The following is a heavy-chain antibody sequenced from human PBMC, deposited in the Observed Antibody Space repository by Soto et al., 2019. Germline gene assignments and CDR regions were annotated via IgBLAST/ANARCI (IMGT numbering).Heavy chain of an antibody. CDR2: MNPNSGNT. Sequence: ASVKVSCKASGYTFTSYDINWVRQATGQGLEWMGWMNPNSGNTGYAQKFQGRVTMTRNTSISTAYMELSSLRSEDTAVYYCARGVTIFGVVTYYYYYYMDVWGKGTTVTVSS. J-gene: IGHJ6*03. CDR3: ARGVTIFGVVTYYYYYYMDV. CDR1: GYTFTSYD. D-gene: IGHD3-3*01. V-gene: IGHV1-8*01.